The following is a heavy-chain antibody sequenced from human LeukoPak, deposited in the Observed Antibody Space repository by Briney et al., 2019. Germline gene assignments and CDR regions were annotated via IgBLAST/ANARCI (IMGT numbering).Heavy chain of an antibody. CDR1: GYSFTSYW. CDR3: ARDKFYYGSGSYSGYYMDV. Sequence: GESLKISCKGSGYSFTSYWIGWVRQMPGKGLEWMGIIYPGDSDTRYSPSFQGQVTISADKSISTAYLQWSSLKASDTAMYYCARDKFYYGSGSYSGYYMDVWGKGTTVAVSS. D-gene: IGHD3-10*01. J-gene: IGHJ6*03. CDR2: IYPGDSDT. V-gene: IGHV5-51*01.